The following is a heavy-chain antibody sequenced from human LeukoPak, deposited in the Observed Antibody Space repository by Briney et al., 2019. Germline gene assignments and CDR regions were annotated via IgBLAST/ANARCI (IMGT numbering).Heavy chain of an antibody. CDR2: ISSSSSYI. V-gene: IGHV3-21*01. CDR1: GFTFSSYA. D-gene: IGHD2/OR15-2a*01. CDR3: ARNSYYYYYMDV. Sequence: PGGSLRLSCAASGFTFSSYAMNWVRQAPGKGLEWVSSISSSSSYIYYADSVKGRFTISRDNAKNSLYLQMNSLRAEDTAVYYCARNSYYYYYMDVWGKGTTVTVSS. J-gene: IGHJ6*03.